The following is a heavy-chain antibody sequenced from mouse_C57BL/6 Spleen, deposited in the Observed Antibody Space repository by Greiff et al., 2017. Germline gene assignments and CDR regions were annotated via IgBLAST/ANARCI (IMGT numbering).Heavy chain of an antibody. CDR2: INPNNGGT. CDR3: ARGGYYWYFDV. CDR1: GYTFTDYY. V-gene: IGHV1-26*01. D-gene: IGHD1-1*02. Sequence: EVQLQQSGPELVKPGASVKISCKASGYTFTDYYMNWVKQSHGKSLEWIGDINPNNGGTSYNQKFKGKATLTVDTSSSTAYMELRSLTSEDSAVYFCARGGYYWYFDVWGTGTTVTVSS. J-gene: IGHJ1*03.